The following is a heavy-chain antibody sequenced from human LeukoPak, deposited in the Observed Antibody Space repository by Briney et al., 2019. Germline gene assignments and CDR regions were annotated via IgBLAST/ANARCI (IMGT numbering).Heavy chain of an antibody. V-gene: IGHV3-11*06. CDR3: ARFKREWLRSEYYFDY. CDR1: GFTFSDYN. D-gene: IGHD5-12*01. J-gene: IGHJ4*02. Sequence: PGGSLRLSCAASGFTFSDYNMSWIRQAPGKGLEWVSYISSSSSYTNYADSVKGRFTISRDNAKNSLYLQMNSLRAEDTAVYYCARFKREWLRSEYYFDYWGQGTLVTVSS. CDR2: ISSSSSYT.